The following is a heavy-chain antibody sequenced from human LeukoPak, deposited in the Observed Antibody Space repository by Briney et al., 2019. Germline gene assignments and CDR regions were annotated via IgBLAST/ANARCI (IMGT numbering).Heavy chain of an antibody. CDR2: ISSNGGST. J-gene: IGHJ4*02. V-gene: IGHV3-64*01. CDR1: GFTFSSYA. D-gene: IGHD6-13*01. Sequence: GGSLRLSCAASGFTFSSYAMHWVRQAPGKGLEYVSAISSNGGSTYYANSVKGRFTISRDNSKNTLYLQMNSLRAEDTAVYYCARDHRIAAAGTFDYWGQGTLVTVSS. CDR3: ARDHRIAAAGTFDY.